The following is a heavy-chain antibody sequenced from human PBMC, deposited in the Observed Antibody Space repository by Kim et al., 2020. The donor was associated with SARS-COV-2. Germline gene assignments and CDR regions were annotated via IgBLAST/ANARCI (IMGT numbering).Heavy chain of an antibody. D-gene: IGHD5-18*01. V-gene: IGHV1-18*01. Sequence: ASVKVSCKASGYTFTSYGISWVRQAPGQGLEWMGWISAYNGNTNYAQKLQGRVTMTTDTSTSTAYMELRSLRSDDTAVYYCARWGRPSWIQLWYDPFFSSHLKSPYGMDVWGQGTTVTVSS. J-gene: IGHJ6*02. CDR1: GYTFTSYG. CDR2: ISAYNGNT. CDR3: ARWGRPSWIQLWYDPFFSSHLKSPYGMDV.